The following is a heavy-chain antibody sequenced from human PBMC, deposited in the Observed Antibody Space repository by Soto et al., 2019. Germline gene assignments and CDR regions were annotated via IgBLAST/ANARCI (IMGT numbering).Heavy chain of an antibody. V-gene: IGHV3-21*01. CDR3: ARGGWFGDPTAFDI. CDR2: ISSSSSYI. D-gene: IGHD3-10*01. Sequence: PGGSLRLSCAASGFTFSSYNMNWVRQAPGKGLEWVSSISSSSSYIYYADSVKGRFTISRDNAKNSLYLQMNSLRAEDTAVYYCARGGWFGDPTAFDIWGQGTMVTVSS. J-gene: IGHJ3*02. CDR1: GFTFSSYN.